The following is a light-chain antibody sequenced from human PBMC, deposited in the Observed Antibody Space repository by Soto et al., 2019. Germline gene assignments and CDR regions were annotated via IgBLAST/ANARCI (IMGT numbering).Light chain of an antibody. CDR3: SSYTSISTYV. V-gene: IGLV2-14*01. CDR2: DVT. CDR1: SRYVGGYNF. J-gene: IGLJ1*01. Sequence: QSALTLPASLSVSPGQSSTISCTGTSRYVGGYNFVSWYQQHPDKAPKLMIYDVTNRPSGVSNRFSGSKSGNTASLTISGLQAEDEADYYCSSYTSISTYVFGTGTKVTVL.